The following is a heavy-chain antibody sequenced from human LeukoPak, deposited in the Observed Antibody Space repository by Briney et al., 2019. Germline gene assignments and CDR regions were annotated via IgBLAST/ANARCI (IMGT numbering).Heavy chain of an antibody. Sequence: SQTLSLTCTVSGDSVNSGRYYWNWIRQHPVKGLEWIGYIYYTWSTNYNPSPKSRINLSADTSKNQFSLKLKSVTAADTAIYYCARSGLYYPGSGSFDYWGQGALVTVSS. CDR3: ARSGLYYPGSGSFDY. CDR2: IYYTWST. V-gene: IGHV4-31*03. D-gene: IGHD3-10*01. J-gene: IGHJ4*02. CDR1: GDSVNSGRYY.